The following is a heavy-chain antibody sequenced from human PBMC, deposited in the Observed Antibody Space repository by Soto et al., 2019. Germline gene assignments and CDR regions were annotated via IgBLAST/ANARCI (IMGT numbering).Heavy chain of an antibody. V-gene: IGHV3-9*01. J-gene: IGHJ4*02. CDR2: ISWNSVNI. Sequence: EVQLVESGGGLIQPGRSLRLSCAASGFTFGDYAMHWVRQAPGKGLEWVAGISWNSVNIDYADSVKGRFTISRDNANNSLYLQMNGLRAEDTALCYCTMGYYYHYFDYWGQGTLVTVSS. D-gene: IGHD3-22*01. CDR3: TMGYYYHYFDY. CDR1: GFTFGDYA.